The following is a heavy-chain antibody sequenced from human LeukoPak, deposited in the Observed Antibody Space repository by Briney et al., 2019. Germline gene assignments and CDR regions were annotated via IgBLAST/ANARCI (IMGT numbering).Heavy chain of an antibody. J-gene: IGHJ3*02. CDR3: ARGFHSSGSSLDI. CDR2: ISSSSSYI. Sequence: GGSLRLSCGASGFTFSSYSMNWVPQAPGKGLEWVSSISSSSSYIYYADSVKGRFTISGDNAKNSLYLQMNSLRAEDTAVYYCARGFHSSGSSLDIWGQGTMVTVSS. D-gene: IGHD3-22*01. CDR1: GFTFSSYS. V-gene: IGHV3-21*01.